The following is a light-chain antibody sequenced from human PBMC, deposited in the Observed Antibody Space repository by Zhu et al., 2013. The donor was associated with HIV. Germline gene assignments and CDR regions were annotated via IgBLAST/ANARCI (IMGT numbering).Light chain of an antibody. J-gene: IGKJ4*01. CDR2: GAS. CDR3: QQRSNWPLT. V-gene: IGKV3D-20*02. Sequence: DIVLTQSPGTLSLSPGERATLSCRASQSVGSTFLAWYQQKPGQAPRLLIYGASSRATGIPDRFSGSGSGTDFTLTISSLEPEDFAVYYCQQRSNWPLTFGGGTKVEIK. CDR1: QSVGSTF.